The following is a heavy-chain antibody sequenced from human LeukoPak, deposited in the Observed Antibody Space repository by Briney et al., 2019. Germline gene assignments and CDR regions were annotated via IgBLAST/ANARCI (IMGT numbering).Heavy chain of an antibody. CDR1: GGSFSGYY. J-gene: IGHJ5*02. V-gene: IGHV4-34*09. CDR2: INHSGST. CDR3: ARSAPSVEIGGWFDP. Sequence: PSETLSLTCAVYGGSFSGYYWSWIRQPPGKGLEWIGEINHSGSTNYNPSLKSRVTISVDTSKNQFSLKLSSVTAADTAVYYCARSAPSVEIGGWFDPWGQGTLVTVSS.